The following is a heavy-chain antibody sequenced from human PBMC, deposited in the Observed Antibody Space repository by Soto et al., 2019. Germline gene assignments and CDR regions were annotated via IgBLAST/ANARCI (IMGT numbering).Heavy chain of an antibody. J-gene: IGHJ5*02. CDR1: GGSISSSSYY. D-gene: IGHD3-3*01. Sequence: QLQLQESGPGLVKPSETLSLTCTVSGGSISSSSYYWGWIRQPPGKGLEWIGSIYYSGSTYYNPSLKSRVTISVDTSKNQFSLKLSSVTAADTAVYYCACTFLEWLFPNWFDPWGQGTLVTVSS. CDR3: ACTFLEWLFPNWFDP. CDR2: IYYSGST. V-gene: IGHV4-39*01.